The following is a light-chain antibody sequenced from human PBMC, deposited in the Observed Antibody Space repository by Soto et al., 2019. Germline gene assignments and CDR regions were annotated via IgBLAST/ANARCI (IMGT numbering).Light chain of an antibody. V-gene: IGKV3-15*01. CDR1: QSVSSN. CDR3: QQYNIWYT. Sequence: EIVMTQSPATLSVSPGERATLSCRASQSVSSNLACYQQKPGQSPRLLNYGASTRPTGIPARFSGSGSGTEFTLTISSLQSEDFAVYYCQQYNIWYTFGQGPKLEIK. J-gene: IGKJ2*01. CDR2: GAS.